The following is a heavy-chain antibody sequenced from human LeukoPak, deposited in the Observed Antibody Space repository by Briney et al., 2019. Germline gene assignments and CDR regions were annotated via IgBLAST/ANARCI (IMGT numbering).Heavy chain of an antibody. Sequence: SETLSLTCAVYGGSFSGYYWSWIRQPPGKGLEWIGSIYYSGSTYYNPSLKSRVTISVDTSKNQFSLKLSSVTAADTAVYYCARHPEVFDPWGQGTLVTVSS. J-gene: IGHJ5*02. CDR2: IYYSGST. CDR3: ARHPEVFDP. V-gene: IGHV4-34*01. CDR1: GGSFSGYY.